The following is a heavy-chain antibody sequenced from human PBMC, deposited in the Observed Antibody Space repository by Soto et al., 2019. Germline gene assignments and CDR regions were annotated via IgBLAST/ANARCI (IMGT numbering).Heavy chain of an antibody. Sequence: WETLSLTCAVYGGSFSGYYWSWIRQPPGKGLEWIGEINHSGSTNYNPSLKRRVTISVDTSKTQFALKLSYVDAADTVVYYTARGQRIPARQSYYSGMDVWGQGTTVTVSS. J-gene: IGHJ6*02. D-gene: IGHD2-2*01. CDR3: ARGQRIPARQSYYSGMDV. CDR1: GGSFSGYY. CDR2: INHSGST. V-gene: IGHV4-34*01.